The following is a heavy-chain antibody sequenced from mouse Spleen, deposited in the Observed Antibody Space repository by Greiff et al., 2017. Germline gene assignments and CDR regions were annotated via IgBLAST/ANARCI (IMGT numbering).Heavy chain of an antibody. CDR1: GFTFSSYT. D-gene: IGHD2-5*01. CDR2: ISGGGGNT. J-gene: IGHJ1*03. Sequence: DVMLVESGGGLVKPGGSLKLSCAASGFTFSSYTMSWVRQTPEKRLEWVATISGGGGNTYYPDSVKGRFTISRDNAKNTLYLQMSSLRSEDTALYYCARRRNYSNYGWYFDVWGTGTTVTVSS. V-gene: IGHV5-9*01. CDR3: ARRRNYSNYGWYFDV.